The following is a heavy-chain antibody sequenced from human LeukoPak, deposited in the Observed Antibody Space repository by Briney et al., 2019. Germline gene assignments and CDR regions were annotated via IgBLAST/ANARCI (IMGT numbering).Heavy chain of an antibody. J-gene: IGHJ6*03. CDR1: GYSFADYW. CDR3: ARVVGSGLLYYYYYMDV. CDR2: IYPGDSDT. D-gene: IGHD2-15*01. Sequence: GESLKISCKGSGYSFADYWIAWVRQVPGKGQEWMGIIYPGDSDTRYSPSFQCQVTISADESISTAYLRWRSLRASDTAMYYCARVVGSGLLYYYYYMDVWGKGTTVTVSS. V-gene: IGHV5-51*01.